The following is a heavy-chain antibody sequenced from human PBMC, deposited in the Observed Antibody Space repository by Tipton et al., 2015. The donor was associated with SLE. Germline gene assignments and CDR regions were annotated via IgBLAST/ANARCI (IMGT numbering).Heavy chain of an antibody. J-gene: IGHJ4*02. Sequence: TLSLTCTVSGGSISSSSHYWSWIRQPPGKGLEWIGYIYYSGSTYYNPSLKSRVTISVDTSKNQFSLKLSSVTAADTAVYYCARVGVVTPFDYWGQGTLVTVSS. CDR3: ARVGVVTPFDY. V-gene: IGHV4-61*05. D-gene: IGHD4-23*01. CDR1: GGSISSSSHY. CDR2: IYYSGST.